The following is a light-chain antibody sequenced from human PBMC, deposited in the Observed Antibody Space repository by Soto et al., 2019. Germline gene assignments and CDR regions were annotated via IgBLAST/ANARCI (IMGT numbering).Light chain of an antibody. CDR3: QHFGSSPPKYT. CDR2: GAS. Sequence: EVVLTQSPGTLSLSPGERATLSCRASQTVSSSHLAWYQQKPGQAPRLLIYGASDRGTDVPERFSGSGSGTDFTITISRLEPEDLAVYYCQHFGSSPPKYTCGQGTKLESK. CDR1: QTVSSSH. J-gene: IGKJ2*01. V-gene: IGKV3-20*01.